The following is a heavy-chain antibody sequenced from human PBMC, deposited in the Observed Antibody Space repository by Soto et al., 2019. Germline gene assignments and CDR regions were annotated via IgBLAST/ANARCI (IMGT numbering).Heavy chain of an antibody. CDR2: ISYDGSNK. D-gene: IGHD4-17*01. Sequence: QVQLVESGGGVVQPGRSLRLSCAASGFTFSSYGMHWVRQAPGKGLEWVAVISYDGSNKYYADSVKGRFTISRDNSKNTLYLQMNSLRAEDTAVYYCAKGFDYGDYVPIDYWGQGTLVTVSS. V-gene: IGHV3-30*18. J-gene: IGHJ4*02. CDR1: GFTFSSYG. CDR3: AKGFDYGDYVPIDY.